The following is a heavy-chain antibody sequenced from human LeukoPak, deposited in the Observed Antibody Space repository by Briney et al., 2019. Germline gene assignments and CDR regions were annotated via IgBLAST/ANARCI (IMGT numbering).Heavy chain of an antibody. D-gene: IGHD2-21*02. V-gene: IGHV4-59*01. J-gene: IGHJ4*02. CDR3: ARLYCGSDCYAFDY. Sequence: SETLSHTCIVSVGSLNNYYWSWIRQPPGKGLEWIAYIYYTGRSNYSPPLKSQVTISVDTSKNQFSLKLSTVTAADTAVYYCARLYCGSDCYAFDYWGQGALVTVSS. CDR2: IYYTGRS. CDR1: VGSLNNYY.